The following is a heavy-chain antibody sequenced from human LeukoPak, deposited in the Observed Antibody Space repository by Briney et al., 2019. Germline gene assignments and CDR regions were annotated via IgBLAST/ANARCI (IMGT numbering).Heavy chain of an antibody. CDR2: IYTSGST. Sequence: SETLSLTCTVSGGSISSYYWSWIRQPAGKGLEWIGRIYTSGSTNYNPSLKSRVTMSVDTSKNQFSLKLSSVTAADTAVYYCARVIRVPAARYYYYYYMDVWGKGTTVTVSS. J-gene: IGHJ6*03. CDR3: ARVIRVPAARYYYYYYMDV. CDR1: GGSISSYY. D-gene: IGHD2-2*01. V-gene: IGHV4-4*07.